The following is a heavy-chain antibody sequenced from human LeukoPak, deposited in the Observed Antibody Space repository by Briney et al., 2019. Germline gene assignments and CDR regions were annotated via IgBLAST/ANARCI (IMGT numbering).Heavy chain of an antibody. V-gene: IGHV3-23*01. CDR2: INVRGDAT. CDR3: AKRADSRSSYADFDV. Sequence: GGSLRLSCAASGFTFNSFAFTWVRQAPGRGLEWVSAINVRGDATFYGDSVKGRFTVSRDNTKNTLYLQMNSLRAEDTAVYHCAKRADSRSSYADFDVWGQGATVTVSS. J-gene: IGHJ3*01. CDR1: GFTFNSFA. D-gene: IGHD1-26*01.